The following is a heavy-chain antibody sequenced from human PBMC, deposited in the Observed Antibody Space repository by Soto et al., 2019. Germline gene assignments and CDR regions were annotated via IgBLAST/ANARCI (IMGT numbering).Heavy chain of an antibody. CDR1: GFTFSSYG. V-gene: IGHV3-33*01. CDR3: ARAPSDYYSGIDV. Sequence: PGGSLRLSCAASGFTFSSYGMDWVRQAPGKGLEWVAVIWDDGSNKYYADSVKGRFTISRDNSKKTMYLKMNRLRAEDTDVYYYARAPSDYYSGIDVWGQGTPVTVSS. J-gene: IGHJ6*02. CDR2: IWDDGSNK.